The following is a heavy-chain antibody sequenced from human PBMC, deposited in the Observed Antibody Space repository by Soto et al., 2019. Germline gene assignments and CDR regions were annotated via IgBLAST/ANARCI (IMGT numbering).Heavy chain of an antibody. V-gene: IGHV3-30*18. D-gene: IGHD5-18*01. CDR3: AKDPGGVQLWDFFDY. J-gene: IGHJ4*02. Sequence: GGSLSLSCAASGFRFSANGMEWVRQAPGKGLEWVAVMSYDGSHKYYADSVKGRFTISRDNSKDTLYLQMNSLRPEDTALYYCAKDPGGVQLWDFFDYWGQGTLVTVSS. CDR1: GFRFSANG. CDR2: MSYDGSHK.